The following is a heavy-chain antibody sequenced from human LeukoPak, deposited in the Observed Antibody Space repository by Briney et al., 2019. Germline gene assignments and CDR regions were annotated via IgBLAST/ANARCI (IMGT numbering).Heavy chain of an antibody. CDR3: AKLVEAVAGKDY. V-gene: IGHV3-30*18. D-gene: IGHD6-19*01. J-gene: IGHJ4*02. CDR2: ISYDGSNK. Sequence: GRSLRLSCAASGFTFSSYGMHWVRQAPGKGLEWVAVISYDGSNKYYADSVKGRFTISRDNSKNTLYLQMNSLRAEDTAVYYCAKLVEAVAGKDYWGQGTLVTVSS. CDR1: GFTFSSYG.